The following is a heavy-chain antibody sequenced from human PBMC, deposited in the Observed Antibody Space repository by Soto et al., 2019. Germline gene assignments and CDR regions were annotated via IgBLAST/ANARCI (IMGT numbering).Heavy chain of an antibody. CDR3: ARDPLSELWFGELLNPLDY. CDR1: GFTFSSYS. Sequence: LRLSCAASGFTFSSYSMNWVRQAPGKGLEWVSSISSSSYIYYADSVKGRFTISRDNAKNSLYLQMNSLRAEDTAVYYCARDPLSELWFGELLNPLDYWGQGTLVTVSS. J-gene: IGHJ4*02. D-gene: IGHD3-10*01. V-gene: IGHV3-21*01. CDR2: ISSSSYI.